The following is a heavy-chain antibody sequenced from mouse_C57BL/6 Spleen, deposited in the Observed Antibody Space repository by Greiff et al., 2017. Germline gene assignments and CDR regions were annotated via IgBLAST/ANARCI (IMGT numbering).Heavy chain of an antibody. V-gene: IGHV5-4*01. CDR3: ARGVCAY. J-gene: IGHJ3*01. CDR1: GFTFSSYA. Sequence: EVQGVESGGCLVKPGGSLKLSCAASGFTFSSYAMSWVRQTPEKRLEWVATISDGGSYTYYPDNVKGRFTISRDNAKNNLYLQMSHMKSEDTAMYYCARGVCAYWGQGTLVAVSA. CDR2: ISDGGSYT.